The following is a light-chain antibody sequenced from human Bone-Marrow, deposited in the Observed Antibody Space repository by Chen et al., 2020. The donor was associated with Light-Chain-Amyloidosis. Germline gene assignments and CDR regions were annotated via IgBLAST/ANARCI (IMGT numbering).Light chain of an antibody. CDR1: NIGNKG. V-gene: IGLV3-21*02. J-gene: IGLJ3*02. Sequence: SFVLTQPPSVSVAPGQTARITCGGNNIGNKGVHWYHQNPRQAPVLVVYDDSDRPSGIPERFSGSNAGNTATLTISGVEVGDEADYYCQVWDSSSDQPVFGGGTKLTVV. CDR3: QVWDSSSDQPV. CDR2: DDS.